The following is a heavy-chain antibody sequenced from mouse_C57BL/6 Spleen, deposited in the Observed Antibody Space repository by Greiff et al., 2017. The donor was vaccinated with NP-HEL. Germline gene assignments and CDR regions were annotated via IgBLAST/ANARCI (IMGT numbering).Heavy chain of an antibody. CDR2: ISSGGSYT. CDR3: ARDDGYISFAY. CDR1: GFTFSSYG. J-gene: IGHJ3*01. Sequence: EVQGVESGGDLVKPGGSLKLSCAASGFTFSSYGMSWVRQTPDKRLEWVATISSGGSYTYYPASVKGRFTISRDNAKNTLYLQMSSLKSEDTAMYYCARDDGYISFAYWGQGTLVTVSA. D-gene: IGHD2-3*01. V-gene: IGHV5-6*01.